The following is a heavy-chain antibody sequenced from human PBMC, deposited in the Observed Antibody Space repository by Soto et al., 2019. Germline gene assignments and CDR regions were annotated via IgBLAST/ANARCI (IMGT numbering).Heavy chain of an antibody. CDR1: GYTFTSYG. Sequence: GASVKVSCKASGYTFTSYGISWVRQAPGQGLEWMGWISAYNGNTNYAQKFQGRVTITADKSTSTAYMELSSLRSEDTAVYYCARGITISMGYHYYGMDVWGQGTTVTVSS. J-gene: IGHJ6*02. D-gene: IGHD3-3*01. V-gene: IGHV1-18*01. CDR2: ISAYNGNT. CDR3: ARGITISMGYHYYGMDV.